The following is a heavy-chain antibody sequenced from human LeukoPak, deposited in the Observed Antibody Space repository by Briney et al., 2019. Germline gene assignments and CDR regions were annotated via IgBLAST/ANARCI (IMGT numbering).Heavy chain of an antibody. V-gene: IGHV3-7*01. J-gene: IGHJ6*03. CDR2: IKQDGSEK. Sequence: GGSLRLSCGASGFIFSNYWMSWVRQAPGKGLEWVANIKQDGSEKYYADSLKGRFIISRDNARTSLYLQMNGLRADDTAVYYCARNPLNHYIYVDVWGKGTTVIVSS. CDR3: ARNPLNHYIYVDV. CDR1: GFIFSNYW.